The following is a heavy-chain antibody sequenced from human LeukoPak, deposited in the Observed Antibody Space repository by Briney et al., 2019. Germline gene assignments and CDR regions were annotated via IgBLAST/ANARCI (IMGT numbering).Heavy chain of an antibody. J-gene: IGHJ3*02. V-gene: IGHV3-48*01. CDR3: AKALQGGAFDI. CDR1: GFTFSSYG. CDR2: ISSSSSTI. Sequence: PGGSLRLSCAASGFTFSSYGMHWVRQAPGKGLEWVSYISSSSSTIYYADSVKGRFTISRDNAKNSLYLQMNSLRAEDTAVYYCAKALQGGAFDIWGQGTMVTVSS. D-gene: IGHD4-11*01.